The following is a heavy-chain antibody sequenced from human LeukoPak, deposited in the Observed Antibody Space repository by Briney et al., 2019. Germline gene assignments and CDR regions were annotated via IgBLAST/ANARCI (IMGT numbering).Heavy chain of an antibody. CDR1: GGSISSGGYY. J-gene: IGHJ5*02. Sequence: SETLSLTCTVSGGSISSGGYYWSWIRQPPGKGLEWIGYIYYSESTNYNPPLKSRVTISVDTSKNQFSLKLSSVTAADTAVYYCARYIDNWFDPWGEGTLGSVSS. CDR3: ARYIDNWFDP. V-gene: IGHV4-61*08. D-gene: IGHD5-12*01. CDR2: IYYSEST.